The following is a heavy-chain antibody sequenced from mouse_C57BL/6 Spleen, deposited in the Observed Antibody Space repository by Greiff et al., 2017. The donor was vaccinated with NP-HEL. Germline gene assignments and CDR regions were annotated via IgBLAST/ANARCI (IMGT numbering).Heavy chain of an antibody. Sequence: VQLQQSGPELVKPGASVKMSCKASGYAFSSSWMNWVKQRPGKGLEWIGRIYPGDGDTNYNGKFKGKATLTADKSSSTAYMQLSSLTSEDSAVYFWARGGGSGFDYWGQGTTLTVSS. CDR2: IYPGDGDT. J-gene: IGHJ2*01. V-gene: IGHV1-82*01. CDR1: GYAFSSSW. CDR3: ARGGGSGFDY. D-gene: IGHD1-1*01.